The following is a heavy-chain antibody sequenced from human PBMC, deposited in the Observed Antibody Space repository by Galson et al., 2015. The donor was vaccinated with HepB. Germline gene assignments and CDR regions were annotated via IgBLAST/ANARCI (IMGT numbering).Heavy chain of an antibody. J-gene: IGHJ6*02. D-gene: IGHD4-17*01. V-gene: IGHV4-34*01. Sequence: ETLSLTCAVYGGSFSGYYWSWIRQPPGKGLEWIGEINHSGSTNYNPSLKSRVTISVDTSKNQFSLKLSSVTAADTAVYYCAFWWFGDYAGSYYYYGMDVWGQGTTVTVSS. CDR3: AFWWFGDYAGSYYYYGMDV. CDR1: GGSFSGYY. CDR2: INHSGST.